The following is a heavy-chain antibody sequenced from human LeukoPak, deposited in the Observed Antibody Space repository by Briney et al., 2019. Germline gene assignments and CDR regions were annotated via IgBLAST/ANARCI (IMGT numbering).Heavy chain of an antibody. CDR2: TYYSGST. J-gene: IGHJ4*02. CDR1: GGSISSFY. CDR3: ARHPDPYDSSGYFDY. V-gene: IGHV4-59*01. D-gene: IGHD3-22*01. Sequence: SETLSLTCTVSGGSISSFYWSWIRQPPGKGLEWIGYTYYSGSTDYNPSLRSRVTISIDTSKNQFSLKLSSVTAADTAVYYCARHPDPYDSSGYFDYWGQGTLVTVSS.